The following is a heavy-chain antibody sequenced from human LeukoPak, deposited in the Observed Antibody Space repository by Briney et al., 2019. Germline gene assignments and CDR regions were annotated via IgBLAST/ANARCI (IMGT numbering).Heavy chain of an antibody. V-gene: IGHV3-23*01. J-gene: IGHJ4*02. Sequence: GGSLRLSCAASGFTFSSYAMSWVRQAPGKGLEWVSAISSSGGSIYYADSVKGRFTISRDNSKNTLYLQMNSLRAEDTAVYYCAKDAMVRGIYGDYFDYWGQGTLVTVSS. CDR1: GFTFSSYA. D-gene: IGHD3-10*01. CDR2: ISSSGGSI. CDR3: AKDAMVRGIYGDYFDY.